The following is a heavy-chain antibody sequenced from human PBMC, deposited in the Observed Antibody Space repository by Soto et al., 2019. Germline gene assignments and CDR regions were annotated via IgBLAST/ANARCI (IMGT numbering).Heavy chain of an antibody. CDR1: GFTFSGSA. V-gene: IGHV3-73*01. CDR3: TRGYGYYVRDY. J-gene: IGHJ4*02. CDR2: IRSKANNYAT. D-gene: IGHD4-17*01. Sequence: EVQLVESGGGLVQPGESLKLSCAVSGFTFSGSAMHWVRQASGKGLEWVGRIRSKANNYATAYAASVKGRFTIYRDDSKNTGYLQMNSLKSEDTAVYYCTRGYGYYVRDYWGQGTLVTVSS.